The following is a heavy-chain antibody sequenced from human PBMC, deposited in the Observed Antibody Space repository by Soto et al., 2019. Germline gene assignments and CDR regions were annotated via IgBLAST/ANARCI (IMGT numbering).Heavy chain of an antibody. D-gene: IGHD6-13*01. CDR2: ISGSGAST. CDR3: VKEESREVADGRKFFQH. V-gene: IGHV3-23*01. J-gene: IGHJ1*01. Sequence: GGSLRLSCAGSGFTFSNVWMKWVRQAPGKGLEWVAYISGSGASTYYKDSVKGRFTISRDNSKNTLYLQMNSLRAEDTAIYYCVKEESREVADGRKFFQHWGQGTPVTVSS. CDR1: GFTFSNVW.